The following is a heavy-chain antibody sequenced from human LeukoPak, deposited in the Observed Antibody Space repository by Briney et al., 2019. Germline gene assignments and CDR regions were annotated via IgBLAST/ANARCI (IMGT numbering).Heavy chain of an antibody. CDR2: IYYSGSI. D-gene: IGHD3-16*01. J-gene: IGHJ5*02. V-gene: IGHV4-59*01. CDR1: GGSFTSYY. Sequence: SETLSLTCTVSGGSFTSYYWSWLRQPPGKGLEWIGYIYYSGSINYNPSLESRVTISLLASKNQFSLRLNSVTAADTAVYYCARGPGLNWFDPWGQGTPVTVSS. CDR3: ARGPGLNWFDP.